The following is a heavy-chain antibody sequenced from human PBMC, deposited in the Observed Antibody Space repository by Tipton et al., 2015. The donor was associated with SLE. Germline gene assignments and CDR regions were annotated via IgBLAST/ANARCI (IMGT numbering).Heavy chain of an antibody. V-gene: IGHV3-23*03. J-gene: IGHJ6*03. CDR3: VRGGGGTGSYYNYFHYMDV. CDR2: IYTGGST. CDR1: GFAFYDFA. D-gene: IGHD3-10*01. Sequence: SLRLSCAASGFAFYDFAMTWFRQAPGKGLEWVSLIYTGGSTFYADSVKGRFTVPRDSAKNTVILQMHSLRVEDTAVYYCVRGGGGTGSYYNYFHYMDVWGEGTTVTVSS.